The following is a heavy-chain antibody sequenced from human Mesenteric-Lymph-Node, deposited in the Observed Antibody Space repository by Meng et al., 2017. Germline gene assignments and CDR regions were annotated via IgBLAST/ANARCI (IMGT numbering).Heavy chain of an antibody. CDR1: GGSIRSTGFY. Sequence: LQASGAVLVKPSETLSLTCSVSGGSIRSTGFYWDGVRQPPGKGLEWIGAIYHSGSTSYNPSLQSRVTMFVDTSKNQFSLMLTSVTATDTAVYYCARRRGGSGRDCWGQGTLVTVFS. D-gene: IGHD3-10*01. J-gene: IGHJ4*02. CDR3: ARRRGGSGRDC. CDR2: IYHSGST. V-gene: IGHV4-39*01.